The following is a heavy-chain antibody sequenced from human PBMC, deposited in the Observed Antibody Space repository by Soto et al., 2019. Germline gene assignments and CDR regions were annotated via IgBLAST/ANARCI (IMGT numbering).Heavy chain of an antibody. Sequence: PSETLSLTCTVSGGSISSGGYYWSWIRQHPGKGLEWIGYIYYSGSTYYNPSLKSRVTISVDTSKNQFSLKLSSVTAADTAVYYCARVDCSSTSCYPNWFDPWGQGTLVTVSS. CDR1: GGSISSGGYY. CDR3: ARVDCSSTSCYPNWFDP. V-gene: IGHV4-31*03. CDR2: IYYSGST. J-gene: IGHJ5*02. D-gene: IGHD2-2*01.